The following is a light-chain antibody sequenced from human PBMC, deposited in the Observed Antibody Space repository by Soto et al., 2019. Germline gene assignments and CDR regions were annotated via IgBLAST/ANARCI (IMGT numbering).Light chain of an antibody. CDR3: QQYYSTPQT. J-gene: IGKJ1*01. Sequence: DIVMTQSPDSLAVSLGERATINCKSSQSVLYSSNNKNYLAWFQQKPGQPPKVVIYWASTRESGVPDRFSGSGSWTDFTLTISSLQAEDVAVYYCQQYYSTPQTFGQGTKVEIK. CDR2: WAS. V-gene: IGKV4-1*01. CDR1: QSVLYSSNNKNY.